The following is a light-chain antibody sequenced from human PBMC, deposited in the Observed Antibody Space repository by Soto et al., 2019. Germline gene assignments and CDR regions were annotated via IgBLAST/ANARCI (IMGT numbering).Light chain of an antibody. CDR2: DAS. V-gene: IGKV1-5*01. J-gene: IGKJ1*01. Sequence: DIQMTQSPSTLSASVGDRVTITCRASQSISSWWAWYQQKPGKAPKLLIYDASSMESGVPSRLSGSGSGTGVSLIYSSLQADDVATYYCQGYNSYSGTFGQGTKVEIK. CDR1: QSISSW. CDR3: QGYNSYSGT.